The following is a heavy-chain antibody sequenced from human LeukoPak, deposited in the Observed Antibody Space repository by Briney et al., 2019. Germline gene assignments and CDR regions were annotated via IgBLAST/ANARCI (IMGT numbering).Heavy chain of an antibody. D-gene: IGHD3-22*01. CDR3: APVQYYYDSSGYYY. J-gene: IGHJ4*02. Sequence: GGALRLSCAASGFTFSSYAMSWVRQAPGKGLEWVSAVSGSGGSTYYAESVKGRVTISRDNSKNTLYLQMNSLRAEDTVVYQCAPVQYYYDSSGYYYWGQGTLVTVSS. CDR1: GFTFSSYA. CDR2: VSGSGGST. V-gene: IGHV3-23*01.